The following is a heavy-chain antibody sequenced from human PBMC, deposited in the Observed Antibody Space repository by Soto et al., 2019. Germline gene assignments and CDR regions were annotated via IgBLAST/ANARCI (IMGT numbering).Heavy chain of an antibody. CDR3: ARAGGTTVTGLWHFDS. CDR2: IWYDGTQK. V-gene: IGHV3-33*01. J-gene: IGHJ4*02. Sequence: PWGSLRLSCEASGFAFSTYSIHFFRHAPCKWLEWLAAIWYDGTQKYYADSVKGRFIISRDNSKKTLYLEMNSLRAEDTAVYYCARAGGTTVTGLWHFDSWGQGTLVTVSS. CDR1: GFAFSTYS. D-gene: IGHD4-17*01.